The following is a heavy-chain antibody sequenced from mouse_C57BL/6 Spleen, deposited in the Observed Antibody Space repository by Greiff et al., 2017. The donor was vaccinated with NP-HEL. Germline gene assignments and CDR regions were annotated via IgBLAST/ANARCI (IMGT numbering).Heavy chain of an antibody. CDR1: GYTFTDYN. D-gene: IGHD2-4*01. CDR2: INPNNGGT. Sequence: EVQLQQSGPELVKPGASVKMSCKASGYTFTDYNMHWVKQSHGKSLEWIGYINPNNGGTSYNQKFKGKATLTVNKSSSTAYMELRSLTSEDSAVYYCAIYDYDMRHYFDYWGQGTTLTVSS. V-gene: IGHV1-22*01. J-gene: IGHJ2*01. CDR3: AIYDYDMRHYFDY.